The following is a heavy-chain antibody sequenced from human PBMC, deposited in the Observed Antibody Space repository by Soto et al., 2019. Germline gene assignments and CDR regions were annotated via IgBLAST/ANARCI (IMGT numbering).Heavy chain of an antibody. CDR1: GFTFSSYA. CDR3: AKGSPGAALLWPAWY. Sequence: EVQLLESGGGLVQPGGSLRLSCVASGFTFSSYAMSWVRQAPGKGLEWVSAISGSGGSTNYADSVKGRFIISRDNSKNTLYLQMNSLRAEDTAVYYCAKGSPGAALLWPAWYWGQGTLVTVSS. J-gene: IGHJ4*02. V-gene: IGHV3-23*01. D-gene: IGHD3-10*01. CDR2: ISGSGGST.